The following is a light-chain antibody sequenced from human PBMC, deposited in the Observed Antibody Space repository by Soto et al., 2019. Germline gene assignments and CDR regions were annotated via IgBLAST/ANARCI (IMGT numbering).Light chain of an antibody. CDR2: DAS. CDR3: QHRSTCFPTT. CDR1: QSFRGL. V-gene: IGKV3-11*01. J-gene: IGKJ5*01. Sequence: VWTQSTFPRSLCPWEKAPLSCRASQSFRGLLAWYPQKPGQAPRLLIYDASNRATGIPARFSGSGSGTDFTLIISSLEHEDFAFCFCQHRSTCFPTTFGQGTRLEIK.